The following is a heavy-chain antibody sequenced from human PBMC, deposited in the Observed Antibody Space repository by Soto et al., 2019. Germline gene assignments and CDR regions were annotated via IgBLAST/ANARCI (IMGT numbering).Heavy chain of an antibody. J-gene: IGHJ6*02. Sequence: QVQLVQSGAEVKKPGSSVKVSCKASGGTFSSYAISWVRQAPGQGLEWMGGIIPIFGTANYAQKFQGRVTVTADYSTSTAYRELSRLRSEDTDVYYWARRESVSYYYGMDVWGQGTTVTVSS. D-gene: IGHD4-4*01. CDR3: ARRESVSYYYGMDV. CDR2: IIPIFGTA. CDR1: GGTFSSYA. V-gene: IGHV1-69*01.